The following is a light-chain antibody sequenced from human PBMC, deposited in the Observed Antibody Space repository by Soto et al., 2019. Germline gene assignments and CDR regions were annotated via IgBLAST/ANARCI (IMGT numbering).Light chain of an antibody. CDR2: GAK. Sequence: DIQMTQSPSFLSASVGDRVTITCRASQAISNYLNWYQQKPGKAPNLLIFGAKTLQSGVPSRFSGSGSGTEFPLTIRSLQPDDFATYYCQQYNSYSTFGQGTKVDIK. V-gene: IGKV1-17*01. CDR3: QQYNSYST. J-gene: IGKJ1*01. CDR1: QAISNY.